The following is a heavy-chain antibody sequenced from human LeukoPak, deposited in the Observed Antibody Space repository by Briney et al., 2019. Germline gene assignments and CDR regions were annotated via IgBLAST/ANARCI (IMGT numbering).Heavy chain of an antibody. V-gene: IGHV3-53*01. D-gene: IGHD3-3*01. J-gene: IGHJ4*02. CDR1: GFTVSSNY. Sequence: GGSLRLSCAASGFTVSSNYMSWVRQAPGKGLEWVSVIYSGGSTYYADSVKGRFTISRDNSKNTLYLQMNSLRAEDTAVYYCAIEIFGVVARDYWGQGTLVTVSS. CDR3: AIEIFGVVARDY. CDR2: IYSGGST.